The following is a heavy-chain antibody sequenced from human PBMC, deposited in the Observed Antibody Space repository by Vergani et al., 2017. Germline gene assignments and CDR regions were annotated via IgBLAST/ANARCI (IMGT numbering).Heavy chain of an antibody. CDR1: GGSFSGYY. J-gene: IGHJ6*02. D-gene: IGHD3-10*01. Sequence: QVQLHQWGAGLLNPSKTLSLTCAVYGGSFSGYYWSWIRQPPGKGLDWIGEINHSGSTNYNPSLKSRVTISVDTSKNQFSLKLSSVTAADTAVYYCARVPTRKTYYYGSGSHRALYYYYGMDVWGQGTTVTVSS. CDR3: ARVPTRKTYYYGSGSHRALYYYYGMDV. V-gene: IGHV4-34*01. CDR2: INHSGST.